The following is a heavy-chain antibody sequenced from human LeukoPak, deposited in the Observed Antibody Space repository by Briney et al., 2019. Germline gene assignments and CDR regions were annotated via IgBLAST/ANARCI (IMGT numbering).Heavy chain of an antibody. CDR1: GYTFTSNT. J-gene: IGHJ4*02. Sequence: ASVKVSCKASGYTFTSNTIHWVRQAPGERLEWMEWINAGNGNTKYSQEFQDRVTITRDTSASTAYMELSSLRSEDMAVYYCAREGSMVRGVGIFGFDYWGQGTLVTVSS. CDR3: AREGSMVRGVGIFGFDY. V-gene: IGHV1-3*03. CDR2: INAGNGNT. D-gene: IGHD3-10*01.